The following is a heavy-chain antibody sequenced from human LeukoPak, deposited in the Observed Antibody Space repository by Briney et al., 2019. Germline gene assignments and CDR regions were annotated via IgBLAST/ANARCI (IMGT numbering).Heavy chain of an antibody. CDR2: ISAYNGNT. V-gene: IGHV1-18*01. CDR1: GYTFTSYG. CDR3: ARERKNYYDSSGSDY. D-gene: IGHD3-22*01. J-gene: IGHJ4*02. Sequence: ASVKVSCKASGYTFTSYGISWVRQAPGQGLEWMGWISAYNGNTNYAQKLQGRVTMTTDTSTSTAYMELRSLRSDDTAVYYCARERKNYYDSSGSDYWGQGTLVTVSS.